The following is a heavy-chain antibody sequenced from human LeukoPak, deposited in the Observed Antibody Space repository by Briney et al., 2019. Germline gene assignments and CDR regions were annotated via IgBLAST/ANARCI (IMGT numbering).Heavy chain of an antibody. CDR1: GFTISSYW. Sequence: PGGSLRLSCAASGFTISSYWMSWVRQAPGKGLEWVANINQDGSEKYYVDSVKGRFTISRDNAKNSLYLQINTLRADDTAVYYCARASGPGTTDYWGQGTLVTVSS. CDR2: INQDGSEK. D-gene: IGHD6-13*01. J-gene: IGHJ4*02. V-gene: IGHV3-7*01. CDR3: ARASGPGTTDY.